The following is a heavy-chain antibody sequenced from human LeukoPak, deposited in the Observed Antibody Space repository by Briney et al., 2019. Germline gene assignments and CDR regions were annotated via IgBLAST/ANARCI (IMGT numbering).Heavy chain of an antibody. J-gene: IGHJ4*02. CDR3: ARDKAVGPTLLDY. Sequence: GGSLRLSCTASGFTFSNYWMMWVRQAPGKGLEWVANINEDGSEKYYADSVEGRFTISRDNAKNSLYLQMNSLRAEDTAVYYCARDKAVGPTLLDYWGQGTLVTVSS. V-gene: IGHV3-7*01. CDR2: INEDGSEK. D-gene: IGHD1-26*01. CDR1: GFTFSNYW.